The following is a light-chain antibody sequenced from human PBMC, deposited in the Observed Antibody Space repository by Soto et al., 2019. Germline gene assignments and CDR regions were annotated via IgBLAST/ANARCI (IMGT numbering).Light chain of an antibody. J-gene: IGKJ1*01. V-gene: IGKV3-11*01. CDR2: DAS. CDR1: QSIGLA. Sequence: EIVLTQSPGTLSLSPGERATLSCRASQSIGLAIAWYQHKPGQAPRLLIFDASQRATGIPARFRGSGSGTDFTLFISSLEPEDFAVYYCQQRTDRPPWTFGQGTKVDIK. CDR3: QQRTDRPPWT.